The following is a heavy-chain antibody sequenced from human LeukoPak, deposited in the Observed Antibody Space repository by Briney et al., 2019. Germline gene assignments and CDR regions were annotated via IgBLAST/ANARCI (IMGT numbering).Heavy chain of an antibody. CDR3: ASRNWGSRLSDY. CDR2: IYHSGST. V-gene: IGHV4-38-2*01. D-gene: IGHD7-27*01. J-gene: IGHJ4*02. Sequence: PSETLSLTCAVSGYSISSGYYWGWIRQPPGKGLEWIGRIYHSGSTYYNPSLKSRVTISVDTSKHQFSLKLSSVTAADTAVYYCASRNWGSRLSDYWGQGTLVTVSS. CDR1: GYSISSGYY.